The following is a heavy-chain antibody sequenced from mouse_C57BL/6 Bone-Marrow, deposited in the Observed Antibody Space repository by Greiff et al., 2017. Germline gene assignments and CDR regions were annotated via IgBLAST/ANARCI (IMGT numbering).Heavy chain of an antibody. D-gene: IGHD1-1*01. CDR3: ARQRYGSSSWYFDV. V-gene: IGHV5-6*01. CDR2: ISSGGSYT. Sequence: EVQGVESGGDLVKPGGSLKLSCAASGFTFSSYGMSWVRQTPDKRLEWVATISSGGSYTYYPDSVKGRFTISRDNAKNTLYLQMSSLKSEDTAMYYCARQRYGSSSWYFDVWGTGTTVTVSS. CDR1: GFTFSSYG. J-gene: IGHJ1*03.